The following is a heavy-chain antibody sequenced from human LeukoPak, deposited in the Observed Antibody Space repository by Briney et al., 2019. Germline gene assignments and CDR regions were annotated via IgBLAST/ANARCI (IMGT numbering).Heavy chain of an antibody. CDR3: ARRGSSSSAPRPFDY. Sequence: ASVKVSCKASGYTFTSYAMHWVRQAPGQGLEWMGIINPSGGSTSYAQKFQGRVTMTRDTSTSTVYMELSSLRSEDTAVYYCARRGSSSSAPRPFDYWGQGTLVTVSS. CDR2: INPSGGST. D-gene: IGHD6-6*01. V-gene: IGHV1-46*01. CDR1: GYTFTSYA. J-gene: IGHJ4*02.